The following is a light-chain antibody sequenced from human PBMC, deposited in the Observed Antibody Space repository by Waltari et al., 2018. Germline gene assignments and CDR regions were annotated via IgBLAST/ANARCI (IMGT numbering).Light chain of an antibody. CDR1: QSVGSSS. V-gene: IGKV3-20*01. Sequence: EIVLTQSPGTASLSPGERVTLSCRASQSVGSSSLAWYQQKLGHAPRPVIYRASREATGIPARFSGSGSGTDFSLTISRLEPEDFAVYYCQQHGTLPATFGQGTKVELK. J-gene: IGKJ1*01. CDR2: RAS. CDR3: QQHGTLPAT.